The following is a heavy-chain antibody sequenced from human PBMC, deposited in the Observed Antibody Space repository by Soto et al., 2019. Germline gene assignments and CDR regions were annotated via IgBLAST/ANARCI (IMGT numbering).Heavy chain of an antibody. CDR1: GYTFASYD. V-gene: IGHV1-8*01. CDR3: ARAKDDDYDQSNWFDP. CDR2: MNPNSGNT. J-gene: IGHJ5*02. D-gene: IGHD4-17*01. Sequence: ASVKVSCKASGYTFASYDINWVRQATGQGLEWMGWMNPNSGNTGYAQKFQGRVTMTRNTSISTAYMELSSLRSEDTAVYYCARAKDDDYDQSNWFDPWGQGTLVTVSS.